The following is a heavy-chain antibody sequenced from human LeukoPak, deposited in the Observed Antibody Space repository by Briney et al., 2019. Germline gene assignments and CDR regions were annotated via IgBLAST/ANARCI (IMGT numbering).Heavy chain of an antibody. D-gene: IGHD4-17*01. Sequence: GGSLRLSCAASGFTFSDYYMSWIRQAPGKGLEWVSYISSSGSTIYYADSVKGRFTISRDNAKNSLYLQMNSLRAEDTAVYYCARVRIARTGPDYGDYGMDVWGQGTTVTVSS. CDR2: ISSSGSTI. V-gene: IGHV3-11*01. CDR1: GFTFSDYY. CDR3: ARVRIARTGPDYGDYGMDV. J-gene: IGHJ6*02.